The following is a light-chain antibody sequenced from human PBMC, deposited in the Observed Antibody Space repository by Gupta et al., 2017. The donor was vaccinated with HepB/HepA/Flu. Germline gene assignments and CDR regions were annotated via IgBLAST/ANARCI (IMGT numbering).Light chain of an antibody. CDR1: ALLKQY. CDR3: QSADSSGTDVV. CDR2: KDS. Sequence: YDLTQPISLSLSPRQTARITCSGDALLKQYAYWYQQKPGQAPVLVIYKDSERPSGIPERFSGSSSGTTVTLTISGVQAEDEADYYCQSADSSGTDVVFGGGTKLTVL. V-gene: IGLV3-25*03. J-gene: IGLJ2*01.